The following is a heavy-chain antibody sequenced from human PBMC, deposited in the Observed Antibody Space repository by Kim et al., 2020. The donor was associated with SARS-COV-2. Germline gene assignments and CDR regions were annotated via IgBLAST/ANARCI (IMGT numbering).Heavy chain of an antibody. CDR1: GFTVSSNY. D-gene: IGHD6-13*01. V-gene: IGHV3-53*01. CDR2: IYSGGST. CDR3: ARVLSLAAAGYYFDY. Sequence: GGSLRLSCAASGFTVSSNYMSWVRQAPGKGLEWVSVIYSGGSTYYADSVKGRFTISRDNSKNTLYLQMNSLRAEDTAVYYCARVLSLAAAGYYFDYWGQGTLVTVSS. J-gene: IGHJ4*02.